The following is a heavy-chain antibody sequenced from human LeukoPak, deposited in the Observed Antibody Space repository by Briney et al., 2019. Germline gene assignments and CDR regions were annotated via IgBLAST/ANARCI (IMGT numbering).Heavy chain of an antibody. CDR1: GFTFSSYG. Sequence: PGGSLRLSCAASGFTFSSYGMHWVRQPQGKWLEWVAVIWYDGSNKYYADSVKGRFTISRDNSKNTLYLQMNSLRAEDTAVYYCAKEGELMTYNWFDPWGQGTLVTVSS. D-gene: IGHD3-16*01. J-gene: IGHJ5*02. CDR3: AKEGELMTYNWFDP. V-gene: IGHV3-33*06. CDR2: IWYDGSNK.